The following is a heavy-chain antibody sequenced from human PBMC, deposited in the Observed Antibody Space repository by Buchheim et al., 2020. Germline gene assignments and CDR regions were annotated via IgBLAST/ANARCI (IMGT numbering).Heavy chain of an antibody. J-gene: IGHJ5*02. V-gene: IGHV5-51*01. CDR3: ARLWGGSRES. CDR1: GDSFSNYW. CDR2: IYPGDSST. D-gene: IGHD3-3*01. Sequence: EVQLVQSGAEVKKPGESLKISCKGSGDSFSNYWIGWARQVPGKGLEWMGIIYPGDSSTRYSPSFQGQVTFSADQSISSVYPQWSSLKTSDTAMYYCARLWGGSRESWGQGTL.